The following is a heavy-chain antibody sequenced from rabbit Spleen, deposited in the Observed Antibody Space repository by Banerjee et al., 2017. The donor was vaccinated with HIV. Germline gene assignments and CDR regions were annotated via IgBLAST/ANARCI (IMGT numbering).Heavy chain of an antibody. CDR3: ARGDVGSGYDFNL. CDR2: TEPIFGTT. V-gene: IGHV1S7*01. D-gene: IGHD8-1*01. CDR1: GFDFSTYY. J-gene: IGHJ4*01. Sequence: QSLEESGGGLVQPGGSLTLSCKASGFDFSTYYMTWVRQAPGKGLEWIGLTEPIFGTTYYATWVNGRFTISSHNAQNTLYLQLKSLTAADTATYFCARGDVGSGYDFNLWGPGTLVTVS.